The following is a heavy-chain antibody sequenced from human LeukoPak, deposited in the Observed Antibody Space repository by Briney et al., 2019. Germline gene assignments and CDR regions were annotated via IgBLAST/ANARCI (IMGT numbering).Heavy chain of an antibody. V-gene: IGHV1-18*01. D-gene: IGHD1-26*01. Sequence: GASVKVSCKTSGYTFTYYVISWVRQAPGQGLEWMGWIIAYNGNTNDAQKFQGRVTMTTDTSTSTAYMELRSLRSDDTAVYYCARGEKPNDYWGQGTLVSVSS. CDR3: ARGEKPNDY. CDR1: GYTFTYYV. CDR2: IIAYNGNT. J-gene: IGHJ4*02.